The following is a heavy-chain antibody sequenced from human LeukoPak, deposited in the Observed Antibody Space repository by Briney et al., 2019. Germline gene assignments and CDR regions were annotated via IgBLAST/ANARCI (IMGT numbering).Heavy chain of an antibody. Sequence: TGGSLRLSCAASGFTFSSYAMSWIRQAPGKGLEWVSVIFYDGSKKYYADFVKGRFTISRDNSKNVVYLQMDSLRAEDTAFYYCARSLGETTFDWWGQGTLVTVPS. J-gene: IGHJ4*02. V-gene: IGHV3-33*08. CDR3: ARSLGETTFDW. CDR2: IFYDGSKK. CDR1: GFTFSSYA. D-gene: IGHD3-16*01.